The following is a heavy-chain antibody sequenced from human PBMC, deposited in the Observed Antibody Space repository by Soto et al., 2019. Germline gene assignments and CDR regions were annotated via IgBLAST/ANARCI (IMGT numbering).Heavy chain of an antibody. Sequence: PSQTLSLTCAISGDSVSSNHATWDWIRQSPSRGLEWLGRTYYRSKWNYHYAVSVNSRITINPDTSKNQFSLQLISVTPEDTAVYFCARQYSTSSYYYGLDVWDQGTTVTVSS. CDR1: GDSVSSNHAT. V-gene: IGHV6-1*01. D-gene: IGHD6-6*01. CDR2: TYYRSKWNY. CDR3: ARQYSTSSYYYGLDV. J-gene: IGHJ6*02.